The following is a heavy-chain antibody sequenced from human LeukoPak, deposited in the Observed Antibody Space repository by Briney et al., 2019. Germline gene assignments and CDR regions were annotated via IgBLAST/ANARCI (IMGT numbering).Heavy chain of an antibody. Sequence: GGSLRLSCAASGFTFSSYTMNWVRQAPGKGLEWVSSISSSSYIYYVDSVKGRFTISRDNAKKSLYLQMNSLRAEDTAVYYCVRGEYYQDGIGNYKFDNWGQGTRVTVSS. D-gene: IGHD3-9*01. J-gene: IGHJ4*02. CDR1: GFTFSSYT. CDR3: VRGEYYQDGIGNYKFDN. CDR2: ISSSSYI. V-gene: IGHV3-21*01.